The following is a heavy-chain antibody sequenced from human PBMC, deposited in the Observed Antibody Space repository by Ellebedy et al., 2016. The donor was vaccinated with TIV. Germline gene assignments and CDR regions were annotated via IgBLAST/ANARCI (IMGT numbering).Heavy chain of an antibody. J-gene: IGHJ3*02. D-gene: IGHD2-8*02. CDR3: AKDVRYTTGWGGALDI. Sequence: GESLKISCTASGFRFSIYAMSWVRQAPGKGLEWVSVIVRGGTTYYTDSVKGRFTISRDDSKNTLFLQMDSLRAEDTAVYFCAKDVRYTTGWGGALDIWGQGAMVTVSS. V-gene: IGHV3-23*01. CDR1: GFRFSIYA. CDR2: IVRGGTT.